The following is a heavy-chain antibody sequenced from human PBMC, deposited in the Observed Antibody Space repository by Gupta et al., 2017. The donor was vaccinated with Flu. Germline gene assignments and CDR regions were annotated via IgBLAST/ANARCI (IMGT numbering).Heavy chain of an antibody. D-gene: IGHD2-2*02. CDR3: ARDAGSVVPAAIRYGMDV. CDR2: ISAYNGNT. V-gene: IGHV1-18*01. CDR1: GYTFTSYG. Sequence: QVQLVQSGAEVKKPGASVKVSCKASGYTFTSYGISWVRQAPGQGLEWMGWISAYNGNTNDAQKLQGRVTMTTDTSTSTAYMELRSLRSDDTAVYYCARDAGSVVPAAIRYGMDVWGQGTPVTVSS. J-gene: IGHJ6*01.